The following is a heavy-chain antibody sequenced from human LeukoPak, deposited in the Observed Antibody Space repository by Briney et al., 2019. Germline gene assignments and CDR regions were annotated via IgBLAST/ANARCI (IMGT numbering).Heavy chain of an antibody. CDR2: IYYSGST. Sequence: PSQTLSLTCTVSGGSISSGGYYWSWIRQHPEKGLEWIGYIYYSGSTYYNPSLKSRVTISVDTSKNQFSLKLSSVTAADTAVYYCARPYYRSDAFDIWGQGTMVTVPS. CDR1: GGSISSGGYY. J-gene: IGHJ3*02. D-gene: IGHD2/OR15-2a*01. V-gene: IGHV4-31*03. CDR3: ARPYYRSDAFDI.